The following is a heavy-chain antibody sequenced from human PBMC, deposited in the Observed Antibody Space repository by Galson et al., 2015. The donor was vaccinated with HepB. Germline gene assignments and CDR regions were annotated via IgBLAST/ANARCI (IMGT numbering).Heavy chain of an antibody. CDR3: ARDLRDLASHLHP. J-gene: IGHJ5*02. CDR2: ISSSSYT. Sequence: SLRLSCAASGFTFSDYYMSWIRQAPGKGLEWVSYISSSSYTNYADSVKGRFTISRDNAKNSLYLQMNSLRAEDTAVYYCARDLRDLASHLHPSVQGTLVTVSS. V-gene: IGHV3-11*06. CDR1: GFTFSDYY. D-gene: IGHD3-10*01.